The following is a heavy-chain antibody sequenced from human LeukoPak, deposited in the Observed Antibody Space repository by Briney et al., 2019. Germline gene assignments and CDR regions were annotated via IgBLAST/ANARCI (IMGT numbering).Heavy chain of an antibody. CDR1: GATFSDSP. V-gene: IGHV3-73*01. Sequence: SGGSLRLSCVASGATFSDSPLNWVRQTSEKGLEWVGRIRSKSKKYATAYGASVKGRFTISRDDSKNTAYLHMKSLKTEDTAVYYCSSSTYYDILTGYYHDPEDYDYYIDVWGKGTTVTVSS. CDR2: IRSKSKKYAT. CDR3: SSSTYYDILTGYYHDPEDYDYYIDV. J-gene: IGHJ6*03. D-gene: IGHD3-9*01.